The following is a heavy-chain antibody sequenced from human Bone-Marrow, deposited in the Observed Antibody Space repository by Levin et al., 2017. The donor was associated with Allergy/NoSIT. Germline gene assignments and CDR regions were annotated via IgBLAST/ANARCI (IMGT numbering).Heavy chain of an antibody. Sequence: PGGSLRLSCAASGFTVSSNYMSWVRQAPGKGLEWVSVIYSGGSTYYADSVKGRFTISRDNSKNTLYLQMNSLRAEDTAVYYCARAEYCSSTSCYGEHYFDYWGQGTLVTVSS. V-gene: IGHV3-53*01. D-gene: IGHD2-2*01. J-gene: IGHJ4*02. CDR3: ARAEYCSSTSCYGEHYFDY. CDR1: GFTVSSNY. CDR2: IYSGGST.